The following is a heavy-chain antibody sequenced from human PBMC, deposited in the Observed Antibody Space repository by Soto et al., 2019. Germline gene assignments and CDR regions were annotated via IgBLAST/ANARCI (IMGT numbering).Heavy chain of an antibody. J-gene: IGHJ5*02. Sequence: SETLSLTCTVSGGSISSSSYYWGWIRQPPGKGLEWIGSIYYSGSTYYNPSLKSRVTISVDTSKNQFSLKLSSVTAADTAVYYCARDPIVVVPAAIGGDWFDPWGQGTLVTVSS. D-gene: IGHD2-2*02. V-gene: IGHV4-39*02. CDR3: ARDPIVVVPAAIGGDWFDP. CDR2: IYYSGST. CDR1: GGSISSSSYY.